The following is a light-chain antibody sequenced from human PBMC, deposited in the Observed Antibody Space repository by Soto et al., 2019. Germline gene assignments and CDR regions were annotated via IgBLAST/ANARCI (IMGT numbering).Light chain of an antibody. CDR3: QKYNSASFT. J-gene: IGKJ3*01. V-gene: IGKV1-27*01. CDR2: AAS. CDR1: QGISNY. Sequence: DLPMTQSPSSLSASVGDRVTITCRASQGISNYLAWYQQKPGKVPKLLIHAASTLQSGVPSRFSGSGSGTDFTITISSLQPEDVATYYCQKYNSASFTFGPGTKVDIK.